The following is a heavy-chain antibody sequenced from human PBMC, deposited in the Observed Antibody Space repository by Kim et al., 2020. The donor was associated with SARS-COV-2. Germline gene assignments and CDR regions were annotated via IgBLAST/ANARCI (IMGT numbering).Heavy chain of an antibody. V-gene: IGHV3-74*01. D-gene: IGHD3-16*01. Sequence: ADSVCGRVTSSIHHARNQLYLQMNSMRAEDTAVYYCASPSTGCVWDKFDYWGQGTLVTVSS. CDR3: ASPSTGCVWDKFDY. J-gene: IGHJ4*02.